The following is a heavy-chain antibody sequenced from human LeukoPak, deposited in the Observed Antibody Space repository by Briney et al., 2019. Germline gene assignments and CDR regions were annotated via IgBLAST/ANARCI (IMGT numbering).Heavy chain of an antibody. Sequence: SQTLSLTCAISGDSVSSNSATWNWIRQSPSRGLEWLGRTYYRSRWYNDYAVSVKSRITINADTSKNHLSLQLNSVTPEDTAVYYCARVLTRTWPYYYYGLDVWGQGTTVIVSS. CDR2: TYYRSRWYN. J-gene: IGHJ6*02. D-gene: IGHD2-15*01. CDR3: ARVLTRTWPYYYYGLDV. V-gene: IGHV6-1*01. CDR1: GDSVSSNSAT.